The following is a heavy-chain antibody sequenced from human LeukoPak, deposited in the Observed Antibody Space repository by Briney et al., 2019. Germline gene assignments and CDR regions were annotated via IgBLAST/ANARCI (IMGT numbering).Heavy chain of an antibody. CDR1: GGSISSRSSC. Sequence: SETLSLTCTVSGGSISSRSSCWVWIRQPPGKGLEWIGSIYYSGSTYCNPSLKSRVTTSVDTSKNQFSLRLSSVTAADTAVYYCASTTLYYYDSSSYYAGFDYWGQGTLVTVSS. CDR3: ASTTLYYYDSSSYYAGFDY. V-gene: IGHV4-39*01. D-gene: IGHD3-22*01. J-gene: IGHJ4*02. CDR2: IYYSGST.